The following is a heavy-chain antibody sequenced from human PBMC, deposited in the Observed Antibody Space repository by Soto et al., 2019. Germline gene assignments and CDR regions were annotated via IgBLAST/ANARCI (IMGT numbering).Heavy chain of an antibody. CDR3: ARASFGYTKGYFQH. Sequence: EVQLVESGGGLIQPGGSLRLSCAASGFTVSSNYMSWVRKALGKGLEWVSVIYSGGSTYYGDSVKGRFTISRDNSKNTLYLQMNSLRAEDTAVYYCARASFGYTKGYFQHWGQGTLVTVSS. D-gene: IGHD3-16*02. V-gene: IGHV3-53*01. J-gene: IGHJ1*01. CDR2: IYSGGST. CDR1: GFTVSSNY.